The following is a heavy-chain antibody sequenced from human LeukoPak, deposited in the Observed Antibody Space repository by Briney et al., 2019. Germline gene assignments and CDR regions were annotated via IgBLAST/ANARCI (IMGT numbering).Heavy chain of an antibody. CDR3: ATLRGYSYGFVG. D-gene: IGHD5-18*01. CDR1: GYTLTELS. Sequence: ATVKVSCKVSGYTLTELSMHWVRQAPGKGLEWMGGFDPEDGETIYAQKFQGRVTMTEDTSTDTAYMELSSLRSEDTAVYYCATLRGYSYGFVGWGQGTLVTVSS. CDR2: FDPEDGET. J-gene: IGHJ4*02. V-gene: IGHV1-24*01.